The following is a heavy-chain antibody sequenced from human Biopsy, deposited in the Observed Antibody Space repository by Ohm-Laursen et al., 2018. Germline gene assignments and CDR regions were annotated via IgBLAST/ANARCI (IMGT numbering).Heavy chain of an antibody. CDR2: IYHGSGT. D-gene: IGHD3-9*01. Sequence: SQTLSLPCSVSDYSVSHDYFWTWIRHPPGKGLEWIGSIYHGSGTPYNPSVETRVAVTLDKAKNEFSLRMDSVTAADTAVYYCASRSLFFRYFASWGQGTPVTVSS. V-gene: IGHV4-38-2*01. CDR3: ASRSLFFRYFAS. J-gene: IGHJ4*02. CDR1: DYSVSHDYF.